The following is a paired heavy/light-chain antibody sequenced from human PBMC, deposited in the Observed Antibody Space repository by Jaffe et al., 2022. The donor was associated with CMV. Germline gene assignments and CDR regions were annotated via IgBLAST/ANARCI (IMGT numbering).Heavy chain of an antibody. J-gene: IGHJ4*02. CDR3: ARVDMSTLIFDY. CDR2: LYSGDST. D-gene: IGHD4-4*01. Sequence: EVQLVETGGGLIQPGGSLRLSCTASGFTVSSKYMSWVRQAPGKGLQWVSLLYSGDSTLYADSVRGRFTISRDTSRNTVYLQMNGLRAEDTAVYYCARVDMSTLIFDYWGQGTLVTVSS. V-gene: IGHV3-53*02. CDR1: GFTVSSKY.
Light chain of an antibody. CDR3: SSYTSSSTWV. Sequence: QSALTQPASVSGSPGQSITISCTGTSSDVGGYTYVAWYQQHPGKAPKLVIYDVSSRPSGVSNRFSGSKSGITASLTISGLQAEDEADYYCSSYTSSSTWVFGGGTKLTVL. V-gene: IGLV2-14*03. CDR1: SSDVGGYTY. CDR2: DVS. J-gene: IGLJ3*02.